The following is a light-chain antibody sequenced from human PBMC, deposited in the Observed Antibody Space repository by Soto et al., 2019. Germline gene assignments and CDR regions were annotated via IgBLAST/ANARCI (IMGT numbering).Light chain of an antibody. Sequence: EIVLTQSPGTLSLSPGERATLSCRASQSVSSIYLAWYQHKPGQAPRLLIYGASSRATGIPDRFSGSGSGTDFTLTISRLEPEDCRVYYCQQYGSSSWTFGRGTTVEIK. J-gene: IGKJ1*01. V-gene: IGKV3-20*01. CDR1: QSVSSIY. CDR3: QQYGSSSWT. CDR2: GAS.